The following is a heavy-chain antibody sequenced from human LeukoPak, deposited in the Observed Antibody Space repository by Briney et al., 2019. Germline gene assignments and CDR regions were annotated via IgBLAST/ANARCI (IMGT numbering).Heavy chain of an antibody. Sequence: GGSLRLSCAASGFTFSSYAMSWVRQASGKGLEWVSATSGSDGTTYYADSVKGRFTISRDNSKNTLYLQMDSLRAEDTAVYYCARGKTGDSWGQGTLVTVSS. CDR3: ARGKTGDS. CDR2: TSGSDGTT. J-gene: IGHJ4*02. V-gene: IGHV3-23*01. D-gene: IGHD7-27*01. CDR1: GFTFSSYA.